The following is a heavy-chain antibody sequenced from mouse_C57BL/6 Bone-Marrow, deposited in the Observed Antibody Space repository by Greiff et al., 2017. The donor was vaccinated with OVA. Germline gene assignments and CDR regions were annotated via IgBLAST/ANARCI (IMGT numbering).Heavy chain of an antibody. J-gene: IGHJ4*01. CDR2: IWSGGST. D-gene: IGHD1-1*01. Sequence: VQLQQSGPGLVQPSQSLSITCTVSGFSLTSYGVHWVRQSPGKGLEWLGVIWSGGSTDYNAAFISRLSISKDNSKSQDFFKMNSLQADDTAIYYCARLPLYYYGSSYWGQGTSVTVSS. CDR1: GFSLTSYG. V-gene: IGHV2-2*01. CDR3: ARLPLYYYGSSY.